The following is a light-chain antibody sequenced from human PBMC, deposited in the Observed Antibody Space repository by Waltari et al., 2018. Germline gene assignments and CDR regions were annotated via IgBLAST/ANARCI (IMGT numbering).Light chain of an antibody. CDR2: WAS. CDR3: QQYYSTPFS. CDR1: QTVLYNSNKMNY. J-gene: IGKJ1*01. Sequence: DIVMTQSPDSLAVSLGERATINCKSSQTVLYNSNKMNYLAWYQLKPGLPPKLLIYWASTRESGVPDRISGSGSGTDFTLTINRVQAEDVAVYYCQQYYSTPFSFGQGNKVEI. V-gene: IGKV4-1*01.